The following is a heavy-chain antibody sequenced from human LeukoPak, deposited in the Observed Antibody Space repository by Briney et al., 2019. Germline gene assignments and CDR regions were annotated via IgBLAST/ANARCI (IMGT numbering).Heavy chain of an antibody. V-gene: IGHV4-39*07. D-gene: IGHD1-26*01. Sequence: SETLSLTCTVSGGSISSSSYYWGWIRQPPGKGLEWIGEIYHSGSTNYNPSLKSRVTISVDKSKNQFSLKLSSVTAADTAVYYCARDGEQWELHGPWGQGTLVTVSS. J-gene: IGHJ5*02. CDR3: ARDGEQWELHGP. CDR2: IYHSGST. CDR1: GGSISSSSYY.